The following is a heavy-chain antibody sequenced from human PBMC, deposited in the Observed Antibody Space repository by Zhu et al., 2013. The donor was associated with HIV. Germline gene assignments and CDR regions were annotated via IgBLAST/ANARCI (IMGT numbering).Heavy chain of an antibody. CDR1: GYIFSLHD. CDR2: IVPIFGTT. V-gene: IGHV1-69*01. J-gene: IGHJ3*02. CDR3: ARVSTTVRSFDI. Sequence: QVQLVQSGAEVKKPGASVKVSCKASGYIFSLHDIDWVRQAPGQGLEWMAEIVPIFGTTKYTQRFQGRVTITAAESTSTAYMELRGLRSEDTAVYYCARVSTTVRSFDIWGQGTMVTVSS. D-gene: IGHD4-17*01.